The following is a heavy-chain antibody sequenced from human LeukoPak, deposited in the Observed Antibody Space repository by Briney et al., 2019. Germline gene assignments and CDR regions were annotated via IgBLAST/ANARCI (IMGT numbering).Heavy chain of an antibody. CDR2: IYTSGST. V-gene: IGHV4-4*07. CDR3: ARHLYYDSSGDYAFDI. J-gene: IGHJ3*02. D-gene: IGHD3-22*01. Sequence: YYWSWLRQPAGKGLEWIGRIYTSGSTNYNPSLKSRVTMSVDTSKNQFSLKLSSVTAADTAVYYCARHLYYDSSGDYAFDIWGQGTMVTVSS. CDR1: YY.